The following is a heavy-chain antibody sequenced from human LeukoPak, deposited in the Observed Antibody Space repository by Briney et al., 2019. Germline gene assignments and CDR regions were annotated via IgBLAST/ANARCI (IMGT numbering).Heavy chain of an antibody. CDR2: ISYDGSNK. CDR1: EFNFRNYA. Sequence: GGSLRLSCAASEFNFRNYAFHWVRQAPGKGVEWVAVISYDGSNKYNADSVRGRFTISRDNSKNTLYLQMNSLRAEDTAVYYCAKDLSRAFDIWGQGTMVTVSS. CDR3: AKDLSRAFDI. J-gene: IGHJ3*02. V-gene: IGHV3-30*04.